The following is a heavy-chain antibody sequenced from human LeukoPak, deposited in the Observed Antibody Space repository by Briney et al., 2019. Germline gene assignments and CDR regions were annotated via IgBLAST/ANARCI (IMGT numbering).Heavy chain of an antibody. CDR1: GFTVSSNY. D-gene: IGHD6-6*01. CDR3: AKLDSSSSNPFDY. V-gene: IGHV3-53*01. CDR2: IYSGGSK. J-gene: IGHJ4*02. Sequence: PGGSLRLSCAASGFTVSSNYMSWVRQAPGKGLEWVSVIYSGGSKYYADSVKGRFTISRDNSKNTLYLQMNSLRAEDTAVYYCAKLDSSSSNPFDYWGQGTLVTVSS.